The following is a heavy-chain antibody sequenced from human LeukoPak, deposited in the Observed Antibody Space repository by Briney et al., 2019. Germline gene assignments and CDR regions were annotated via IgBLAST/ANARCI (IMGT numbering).Heavy chain of an antibody. J-gene: IGHJ5*02. CDR2: INPSGGST. V-gene: IGHV1-46*04. Sequence: GASVTVSCKASGGTFSSYAISWVRQAPGQGLEWMGVINPSGGSTSYAQKLQGRVTMNRDMSTSTDYMELSSLRSEDTAVYYCARDNSVEDTAWWFDPWGQGTLVTVSS. D-gene: IGHD4-23*01. CDR3: ARDNSVEDTAWWFDP. CDR1: GGTFSSYA.